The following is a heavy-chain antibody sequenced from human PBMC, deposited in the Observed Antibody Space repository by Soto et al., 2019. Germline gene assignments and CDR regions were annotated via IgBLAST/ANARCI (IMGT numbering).Heavy chain of an antibody. CDR1: GFTFSRYW. V-gene: IGHV3-74*01. CDR2: ISSYGSDT. D-gene: IGHD3-16*01. J-gene: IGHJ6*02. Sequence: EVQLVESGGGLVLPGGSLRLSCAASGFTFSRYWMHWVRQAPGKGLVWVSRISSYGSDTHYADSVKGRFTISRDNAKNTQYLQMNRLRDEDTAVYYCASNYAYAEGYYWYGIDVWGQGTTVTVSS. CDR3: ASNYAYAEGYYWYGIDV.